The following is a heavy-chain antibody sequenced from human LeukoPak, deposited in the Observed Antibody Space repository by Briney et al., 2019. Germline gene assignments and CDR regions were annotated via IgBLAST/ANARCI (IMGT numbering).Heavy chain of an antibody. CDR1: GYSISSGYY. J-gene: IGHJ5*02. CDR2: IYHSGST. CDR3: GRGPRGIVGAAYNRFDP. Sequence: PSETLSLTCTVSGYSISSGYYWDWIRQPPGKGLEWIGSIYHSGSTYYNPSLKNRLTISVDTSKNQFSLKLSSVTAADTAVYYCGRGPRGIVGAAYNRFDPWGQGTLVTVSS. V-gene: IGHV4-38-2*02. D-gene: IGHD1-26*01.